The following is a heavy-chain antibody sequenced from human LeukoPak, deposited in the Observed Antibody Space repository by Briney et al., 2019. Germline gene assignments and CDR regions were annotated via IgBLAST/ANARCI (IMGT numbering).Heavy chain of an antibody. D-gene: IGHD6-19*01. CDR2: IIPIFGTA. J-gene: IGHJ4*02. CDR1: GGTFSSYA. CDR3: ARSPLDGQNRVAVAGTIFDY. Sequence: ASVKVSCKASGGTFSSYAITWVRQAPGQGLEWMGGIIPIFGTANYAQKFQGRVTITADESTSTAYMELSSLRSEDTAVYCCARSPLDGQNRVAVAGTIFDYWGQGTLVTVSS. V-gene: IGHV1-69*13.